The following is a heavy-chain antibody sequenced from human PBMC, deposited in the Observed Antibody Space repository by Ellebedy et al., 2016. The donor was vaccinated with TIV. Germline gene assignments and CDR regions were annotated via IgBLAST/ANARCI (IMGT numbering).Heavy chain of an antibody. CDR3: ARDVGGSYSSLAFDI. D-gene: IGHD1-26*01. CDR1: GFTFSDYY. Sequence: GESLKISCAASGFTFSDYYMSWVRQAPGKGLEWVANIKQDGSEKYYVDSVKGRFTISRDNSKNTLYLQMNSLRAEDTAVYYCARDVGGSYSSLAFDIWGQGTMVTVSS. J-gene: IGHJ3*02. CDR2: IKQDGSEK. V-gene: IGHV3-7*01.